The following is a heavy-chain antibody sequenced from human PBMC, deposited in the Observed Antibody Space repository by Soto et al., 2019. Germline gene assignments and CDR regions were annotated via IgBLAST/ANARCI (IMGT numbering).Heavy chain of an antibody. Sequence: QVQLVQSGAEVKKPGSSVKVSCKASGGTFSSYAISWVRQAPGQGLEWMGGIIPIFGTANYAQKFQGRVTITADESTRTAYMELSSLRSEDTAVYYCAVRGLIEMATQGVDYWGQGTLVTVSS. CDR3: AVRGLIEMATQGVDY. CDR1: GGTFSSYA. V-gene: IGHV1-69*01. J-gene: IGHJ4*02. CDR2: IIPIFGTA. D-gene: IGHD3-16*01.